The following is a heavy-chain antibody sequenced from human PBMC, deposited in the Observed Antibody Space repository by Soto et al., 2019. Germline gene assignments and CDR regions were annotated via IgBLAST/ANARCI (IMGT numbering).Heavy chain of an antibody. V-gene: IGHV1-3*01. CDR2: INAGNGNT. J-gene: IGHJ6*02. CDR1: GYTFTSYA. Sequence: GASVKVSCKASGYTFTSYAMRWVRQAPGQRLEWMGWINAGNGNTKYSQKFQGRVTITRDTSASTAYMELSSLRSEDTAVYYCARGLVPSNYYYYYGMDVWGQGTTVTVSS. CDR3: ARGLVPSNYYYYYGMDV. D-gene: IGHD4-4*01.